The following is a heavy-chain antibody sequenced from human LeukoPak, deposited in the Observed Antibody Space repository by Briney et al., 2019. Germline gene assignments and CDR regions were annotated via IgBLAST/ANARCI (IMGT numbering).Heavy chain of an antibody. J-gene: IGHJ4*02. CDR3: ARDVYYGSGSPRLDY. V-gene: IGHV3-48*01. CDR2: MSRSGDII. Sequence: GGSLRLSSAASGFTFSDYNMNWVRQVPGKGLESVSYMSRSGDIIYYADSVKGRFTISRDNAKNSLYLQMNSLRAEDTAVYYCARDVYYGSGSPRLDYWGQGTLVTVSS. D-gene: IGHD3-10*01. CDR1: GFTFSDYN.